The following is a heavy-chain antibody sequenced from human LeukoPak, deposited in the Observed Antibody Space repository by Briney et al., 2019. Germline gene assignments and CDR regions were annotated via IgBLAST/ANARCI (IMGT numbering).Heavy chain of an antibody. V-gene: IGHV2-5*01. Sequence: ESGPTLVKPTQTLTLTCTFSGFSLSTSGVGVGWTRQPPGKALEWLALIYWNDDKRYSPSLKSRLTITKDTSKNQVVLTMTNMDPVDTATYYCAHRRMAYYDILTGYVPQGFDPWGQGTLVTVSS. CDR3: AHRRMAYYDILTGYVPQGFDP. D-gene: IGHD3-9*01. CDR1: GFSLSTSGVG. J-gene: IGHJ5*02. CDR2: IYWNDDK.